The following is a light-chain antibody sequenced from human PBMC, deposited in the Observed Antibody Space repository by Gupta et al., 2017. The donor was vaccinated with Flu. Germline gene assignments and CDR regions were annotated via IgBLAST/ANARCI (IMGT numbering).Light chain of an antibody. V-gene: IGKV3-15*01. CDR1: QSVSSH. CDR2: SAS. J-gene: IGKJ1*01. CDR3: QQYNNWGT. Sequence: EIVVTQPPAPLPVSPGERATLSCRASQSVSSHLAWYQQKPGQTPRLLIYSASTRATGIPARFSGSGSGTEFTLTIDSLQSEDFAVYYCQQYNNWGTFGQGTKVEIK.